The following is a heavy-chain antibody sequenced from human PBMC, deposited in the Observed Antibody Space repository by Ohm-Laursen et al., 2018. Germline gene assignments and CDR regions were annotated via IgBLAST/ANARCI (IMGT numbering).Heavy chain of an antibody. CDR2: IKPDGSEK. V-gene: IGHV3-7*01. CDR1: GFTFRNSW. CDR3: AGRVLDY. D-gene: IGHD1-1*01. J-gene: IGHJ4*02. Sequence: GSLRLSCAASGFTFRNSWMTWVRQSPGKGLEWVANIKPDGSEKYYVDSVKGRFTISRDNAKNPLYLQMNSLRAEDTAVYYCAGRVLDYWGQGTLVTVSS.